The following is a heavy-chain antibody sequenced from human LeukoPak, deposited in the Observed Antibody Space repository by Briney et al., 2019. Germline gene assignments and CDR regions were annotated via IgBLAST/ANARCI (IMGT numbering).Heavy chain of an antibody. V-gene: IGHV3-9*01. CDR1: GFNFDDYV. D-gene: IGHD3-22*01. CDR2: ITWNSGSV. J-gene: IGHJ4*02. CDR3: VKDYYDSSNGYFDS. Sequence: PGGSLRLSCAVSGFNFDDYVMHWVRRAPGKGLEWVSGITWNSGSVGYADSVKGRFTISRDNAKNSLYLQMNSLTAEDTASYYCVKDYYDSSNGYFDSWGQGTLVTVSS.